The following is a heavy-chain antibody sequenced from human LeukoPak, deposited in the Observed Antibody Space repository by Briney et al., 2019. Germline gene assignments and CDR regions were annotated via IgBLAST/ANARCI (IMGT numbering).Heavy chain of an antibody. J-gene: IGHJ4*02. CDR3: ARVGWFGGFYFDY. D-gene: IGHD3-10*01. CDR2: ISSGGSTI. Sequence: GGSLRLSCAASGFIFSSYEMNWVRQAPGKGLEWVSYISSGGSTIHYADSVKGRFTISRDNAKNSLYLQMNSLRAEDTAVYYCARVGWFGGFYFDYWGQGILVTVSS. V-gene: IGHV3-48*03. CDR1: GFIFSSYE.